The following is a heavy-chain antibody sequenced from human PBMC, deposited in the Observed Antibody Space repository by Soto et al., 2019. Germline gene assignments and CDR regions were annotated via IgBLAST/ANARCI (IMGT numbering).Heavy chain of an antibody. Sequence: GGSLRLSCAASGCTFSRYTMSWVRQAPGERLEWVSFISSSGGTTYYADSVKGRFTISRDNSRNTVFLQMNTLGAEDTDIYYCATFMTVTGTAWGRDYDYWGQGTRVTVSS. CDR3: ATFMTVTGTAWGRDYDY. D-gene: IGHD6-13*01. V-gene: IGHV3-23*01. CDR2: ISSSGGTT. J-gene: IGHJ4*02. CDR1: GCTFSRYT.